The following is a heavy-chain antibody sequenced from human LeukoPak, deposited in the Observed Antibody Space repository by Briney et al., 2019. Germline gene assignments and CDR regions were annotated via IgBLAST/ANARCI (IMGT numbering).Heavy chain of an antibody. CDR3: ARDYCSSTSCYGYFDY. D-gene: IGHD2-2*01. Sequence: ASVKVSCKASGYTFTSYGISWVRQAPGQGLEWMGWINPNSGGTNYAQKFQGRVTMTRDTSISTAYMELSRLRSDDTAVYYCARDYCSSTSCYGYFDYWGQGTLVTVSS. CDR2: INPNSGGT. CDR1: GYTFTSYG. V-gene: IGHV1-2*02. J-gene: IGHJ4*02.